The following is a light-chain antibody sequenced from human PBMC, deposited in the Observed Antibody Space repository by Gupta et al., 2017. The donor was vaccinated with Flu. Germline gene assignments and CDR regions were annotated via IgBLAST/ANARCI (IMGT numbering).Light chain of an antibody. Sequence: DIQMTQFPSTLSASVGDRVTITCRASQSISSLLAWYQQKPGKDTKIRSYKTSSLKSGVTSRFSGSGSGTEFTRTINSMQPDDSETYYGQFQPTFGQGTKLEIK. J-gene: IGKJ2*01. CDR1: QSISSL. CDR3: QFQPT. V-gene: IGKV1-5*03. CDR2: KTS.